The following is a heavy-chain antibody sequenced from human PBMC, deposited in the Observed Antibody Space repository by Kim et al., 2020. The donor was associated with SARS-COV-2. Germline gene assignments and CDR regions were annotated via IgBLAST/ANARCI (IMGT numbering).Heavy chain of an antibody. CDR2: ISWNSGSI. V-gene: IGHV3-9*01. Sequence: GGSLRLSCAASGFTFGDYAMHWVRQAQGKGLEWVSGISWNSGSIGYADSVKGRFTISRDNAKNSLYLQMNSLRAEDTALYYCAKDMTDGSETYYFDYWGQGTLVTVSS. CDR3: AKDMTDGSETYYFDY. CDR1: GFTFGDYA. J-gene: IGHJ4*02. D-gene: IGHD3-10*01.